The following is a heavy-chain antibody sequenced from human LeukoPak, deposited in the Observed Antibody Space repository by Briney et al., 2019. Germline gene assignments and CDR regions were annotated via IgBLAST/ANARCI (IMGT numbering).Heavy chain of an antibody. J-gene: IGHJ3*02. CDR2: VYYSGSS. V-gene: IGHV4-39*01. Sequence: SETLSLTCTVSGGSISSYYWGWIRQPPGKGLEWIGSVYYSGSSYYNPSLKSRVTISVDTSKSQFSLKLTSVTAADTAVYYCARAGYDFWSAAFDIWGQGTLVTFSS. CDR1: GGSISSYY. CDR3: ARAGYDFWSAAFDI. D-gene: IGHD3-3*01.